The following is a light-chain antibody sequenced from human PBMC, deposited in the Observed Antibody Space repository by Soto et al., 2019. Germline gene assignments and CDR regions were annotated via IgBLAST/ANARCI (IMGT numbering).Light chain of an antibody. Sequence: EIVLTQFPGTLSLSPGERATLSCRASQSLHSNFLVWYQQKPGQAPRLLISGASRRATGIPDRFSGSGSGTDFTLTISRLDPEDFAVYYSHQSGISPLTFGPGTRVDVK. V-gene: IGKV3-20*01. CDR3: HQSGISPLT. CDR2: GAS. CDR1: QSLHSNF. J-gene: IGKJ3*01.